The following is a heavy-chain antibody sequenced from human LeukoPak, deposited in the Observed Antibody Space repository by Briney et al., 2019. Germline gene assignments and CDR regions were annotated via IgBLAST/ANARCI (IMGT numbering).Heavy chain of an antibody. V-gene: IGHV1-69*05. CDR1: GGTFSSYA. J-gene: IGHJ5*02. Sequence: SVKVSCKASGGTFSSYAISWVRQAPGQGLEWMGRIIPIFGTANYAQKFQGRVTITTDESTSTAYMELSSLRSEDTAVYYCARWSLGSSGTNWFDPWGQGTLVTVSS. D-gene: IGHD6-19*01. CDR2: IIPIFGTA. CDR3: ARWSLGSSGTNWFDP.